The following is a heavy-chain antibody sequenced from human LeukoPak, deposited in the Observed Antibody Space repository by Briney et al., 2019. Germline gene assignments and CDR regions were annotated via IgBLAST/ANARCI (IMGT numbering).Heavy chain of an antibody. D-gene: IGHD1-1*01. J-gene: IGHJ4*02. CDR3: ARGTRGSDSSFDF. CDR1: GDSSDNIGFY. Sequence: SETLSLTCTVSGDSSDNIGFYWGWIRQPPGKGLEWIGNIYYSGSTYYNPSLKSRVTTSVDTSKNQFSLKLSSVTAADTAVYYCARGTRGSDSSFDFWGQGTLVTVSS. CDR2: IYYSGST. V-gene: IGHV4-39*07.